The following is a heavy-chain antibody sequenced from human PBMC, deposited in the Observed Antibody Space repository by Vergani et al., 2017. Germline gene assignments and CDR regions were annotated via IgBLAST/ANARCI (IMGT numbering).Heavy chain of an antibody. CDR1: GFTVSSNY. D-gene: IGHD3-3*01. CDR3: ASGGYYSGSYFDY. Sequence: EVQLVESGGGLVQPGGSLRLSCAASGFTVSSNYMSWVRQAPGKGLEWVSVIYSDGSTYYADSVKGRFTISRDNSKNTRYLQMNSLRAEDTAVYYCASGGYYSGSYFDYWGQGTLVTVYS. J-gene: IGHJ4*02. V-gene: IGHV3-66*02. CDR2: IYSDGST.